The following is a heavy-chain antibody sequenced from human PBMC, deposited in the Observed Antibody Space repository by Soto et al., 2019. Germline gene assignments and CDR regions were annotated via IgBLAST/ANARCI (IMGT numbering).Heavy chain of an antibody. J-gene: IGHJ4*02. D-gene: IGHD5-18*01. CDR1: VYSFTTYC. CDR3: ARCHASGYSYVEAFEF. Sequence: GESLKISCEASVYSFTTYCIGWLRQMPVKGLEWMGMINPGDSETRYNPSVQGHVTISADTSISTAYLQWSSLQASDTAMYYCARCHASGYSYVEAFEFWGQGTKVTLSS. CDR2: INPGDSET. V-gene: IGHV5-51*01.